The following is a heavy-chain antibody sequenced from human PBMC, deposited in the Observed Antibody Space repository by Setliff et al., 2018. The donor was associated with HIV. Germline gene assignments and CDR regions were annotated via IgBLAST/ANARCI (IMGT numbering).Heavy chain of an antibody. V-gene: IGHV1-8*03. Sequence: ASVKVSCKASGYTFTSYDINWVRQATGQGLEWMGWMNPNSGNSGYAQKFQGRVTITADTYTTTAYMELSSLRSEDTAVYYCARAPSDGSKSWPPDAAFDIWGQGTMVTVSS. CDR3: ARAPSDGSKSWPPDAAFDI. J-gene: IGHJ3*02. CDR2: MNPNSGNS. D-gene: IGHD3-16*02. CDR1: GYTFTSYD.